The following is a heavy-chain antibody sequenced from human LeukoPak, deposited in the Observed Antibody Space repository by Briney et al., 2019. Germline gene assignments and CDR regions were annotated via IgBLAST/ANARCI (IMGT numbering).Heavy chain of an antibody. CDR1: GFSFNSYG. J-gene: IGHJ5*02. Sequence: GGSLRLSCVASGFSFNSYGLHWVRQAPGKGLEWVAFISYDGRKEYYGDSVKDRISMSRDNSKNTVDLHMTSLRPEDTAVYYCAKDVYSSGPKWLDPWGQGTLVTVS. V-gene: IGHV3-30*18. CDR2: ISYDGRKE. CDR3: AKDVYSSGPKWLDP. D-gene: IGHD3-22*01.